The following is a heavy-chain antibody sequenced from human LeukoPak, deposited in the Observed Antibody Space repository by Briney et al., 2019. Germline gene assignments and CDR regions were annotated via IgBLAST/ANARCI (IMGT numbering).Heavy chain of an antibody. J-gene: IGHJ3*02. CDR3: AKDQGSGWYPDAFDI. V-gene: IGHV3-7*01. CDR1: GFTFSSRDW. D-gene: IGHD6-19*01. CDR2: IKQDGSEK. Sequence: PGGSLRLSCVASGFTFSSRDWMTWVRQAPGKGLGWVANIKQDGSEKNYVESVKGRFTISRDNAKNSVDLQMNSLRVEDTAVYYCAKDQGSGWYPDAFDIWGQGTMITVSA.